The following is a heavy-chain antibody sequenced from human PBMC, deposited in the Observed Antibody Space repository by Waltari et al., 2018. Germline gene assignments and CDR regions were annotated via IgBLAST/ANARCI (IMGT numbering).Heavy chain of an antibody. J-gene: IGHJ4*02. D-gene: IGHD5-12*01. CDR3: ARDRGGYSGSYYFDY. V-gene: IGHV3-21*01. Sequence: EVQLVESGGGLVKPGGSLRLSCAASGFTFSSYSMNWVRQAPGKGLEWVSSISSSSSYIYYADSVKGRFTISRDNAKNSLYLQMNSLRAEDTAVYYCARDRGGYSGSYYFDYWGQGTLVTVSS. CDR2: ISSSSSYI. CDR1: GFTFSSYS.